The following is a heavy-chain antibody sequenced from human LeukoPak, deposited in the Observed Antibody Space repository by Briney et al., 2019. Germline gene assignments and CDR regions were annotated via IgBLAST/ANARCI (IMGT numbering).Heavy chain of an antibody. D-gene: IGHD5-12*01. J-gene: IGHJ4*02. Sequence: SETLSLTCTVSGGSISSYYWSWIRQPPGKGLEWIGYIYYSGSTNYNPSLKSRVTISVDTSKNQFSLKLSSVTAADTAVYYCVRLGGYDLPDYWGQGTLVTVSS. CDR1: GGSISSYY. CDR2: IYYSGST. CDR3: VRLGGYDLPDY. V-gene: IGHV4-59*08.